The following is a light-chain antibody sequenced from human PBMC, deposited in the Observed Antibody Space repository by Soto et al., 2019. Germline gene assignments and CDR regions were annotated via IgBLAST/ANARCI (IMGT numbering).Light chain of an antibody. J-gene: IGLJ1*01. Sequence: QSALTQPRSGSGSPGQSVTISCTGTSSDVGGYNYVSWYQQHPGKAPKLMIYDVSKRPSGVPDRFSGSKSGNTASLTISGLQAEDEADYYCCSYAGSYTFYAFGTGTKVPVL. CDR1: SSDVGGYNY. V-gene: IGLV2-11*01. CDR2: DVS. CDR3: CSYAGSYTFYA.